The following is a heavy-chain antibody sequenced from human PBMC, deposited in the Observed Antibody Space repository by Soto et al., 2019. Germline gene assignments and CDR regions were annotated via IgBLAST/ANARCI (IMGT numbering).Heavy chain of an antibody. Sequence: ASVKVSCKASGYTFTSYGISWVRQAPGQGLEWMGWISAYNGNTNYAQKLQGRVTMTTDTSTSTAYMELRSLRSDDTAVYYCARDGATMVRGVSMIWFDRWGQGTLVTVS. CDR3: ARDGATMVRGVSMIWFDR. J-gene: IGHJ5*02. CDR2: ISAYNGNT. D-gene: IGHD3-10*01. CDR1: GYTFTSYG. V-gene: IGHV1-18*01.